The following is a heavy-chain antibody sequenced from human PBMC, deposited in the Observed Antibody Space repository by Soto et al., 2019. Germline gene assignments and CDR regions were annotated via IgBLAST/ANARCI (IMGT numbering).Heavy chain of an antibody. CDR3: AKGVPGIAVAGTGYFQH. Sequence: GGSLRLSCAASGFTFSTYAMSWVRQAPGKGLEWVSAISGSGDTTYYANSVKSRFTISRDNSKNTLYLQMNSLRAEDTAVYYCAKGVPGIAVAGTGYFQHWGQGT. D-gene: IGHD6-19*01. J-gene: IGHJ1*01. CDR1: GFTFSTYA. CDR2: ISGSGDTT. V-gene: IGHV3-23*01.